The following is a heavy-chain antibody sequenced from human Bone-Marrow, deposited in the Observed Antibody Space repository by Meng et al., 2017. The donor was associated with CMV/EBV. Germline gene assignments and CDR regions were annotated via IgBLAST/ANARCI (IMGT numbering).Heavy chain of an antibody. Sequence: GGSLRLSCAASGLTLSSIGMSWVRQAPGKGLEWVSYISSSSTTIYYADSVKGRFTISRDNAKNSLYLQMNSLRAEDTAVYYCARDPNPQYCSASSCLVNYYYGMDFWGQGTTVTVSS. CDR2: ISSSSTTI. CDR1: GLTLSSIG. D-gene: IGHD2-15*01. J-gene: IGHJ6*02. CDR3: ARDPNPQYCSASSCLVNYYYGMDF. V-gene: IGHV3-48*04.